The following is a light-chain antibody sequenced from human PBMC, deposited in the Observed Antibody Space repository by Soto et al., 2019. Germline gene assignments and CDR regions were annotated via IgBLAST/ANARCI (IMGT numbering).Light chain of an antibody. CDR1: SNDVSSYDY. V-gene: IGLV2-14*01. CDR3: SSHTSVNTRV. Sequence: QSVLTQPASLSGSPGQSIAISCTGTSNDVSSYDYVSWYQQHPEKAPKLMIYEVTQRPSGVSNRFSGSKSGNTASLTFSGLQAEDEADYYCSSHTSVNTRVFGTGTKVTVL. CDR2: EVT. J-gene: IGLJ1*01.